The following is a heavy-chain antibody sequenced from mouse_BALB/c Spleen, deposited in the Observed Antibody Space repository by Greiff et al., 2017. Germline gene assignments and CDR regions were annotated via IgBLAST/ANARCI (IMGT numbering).Heavy chain of an antibody. CDR1: GYTFTSYW. CDR2: INPSTGYT. V-gene: IGHV1-7*01. CDR3: ASRGGWFAY. J-gene: IGHJ3*01. Sequence: VQLQQSGAELAKPGASVKMSCKASGYTFTSYWMHWVKQRPGQGLEWIGYINPSTGYTEYNQKFKDKATLTADKSSSTAYMQLSSLTSEDSAVYYCASRGGWFAYWGQGTLVTVSA.